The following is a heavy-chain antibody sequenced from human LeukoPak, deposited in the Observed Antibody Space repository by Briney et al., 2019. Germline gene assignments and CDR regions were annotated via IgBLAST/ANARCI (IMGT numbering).Heavy chain of an antibody. D-gene: IGHD5-24*01. Sequence: SVKVSCKASGGTFSSYGISWVRQAPGQGLEWMGGIIPIFGTANYAQKFQGRVTITADKSTSTAYMELGSLRFEDTAIYYCAKTPVGMVTPDYWGQGTLVTVSS. J-gene: IGHJ4*02. CDR3: AKTPVGMVTPDY. V-gene: IGHV1-69*06. CDR1: GGTFSSYG. CDR2: IIPIFGTA.